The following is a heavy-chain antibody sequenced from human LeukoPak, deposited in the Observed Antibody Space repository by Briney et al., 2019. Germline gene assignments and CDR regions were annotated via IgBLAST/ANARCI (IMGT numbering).Heavy chain of an antibody. J-gene: IGHJ4*02. D-gene: IGHD3-22*01. CDR2: INHSGST. Sequence: PSETLSLTCAVYGGSFSGYYWSWIRQPPGKGLEWIGEINHSGSTNYNPSLKSRVTISVDTSKNQFSLKLSSVTAADTAVYYCARGWYYYDSSGYPHYWGQGTLVTVSS. CDR3: ARGWYYYDSSGYPHY. V-gene: IGHV4-34*01. CDR1: GGSFSGYY.